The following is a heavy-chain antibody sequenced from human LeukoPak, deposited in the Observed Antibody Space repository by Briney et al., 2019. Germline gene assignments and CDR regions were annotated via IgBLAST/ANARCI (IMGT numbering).Heavy chain of an antibody. CDR3: ARDRLAVAGIDY. V-gene: IGHV4-61*01. J-gene: IGHJ4*02. CDR2: IYYSGST. CDR1: GGSVRSGSCD. D-gene: IGHD6-19*01. Sequence: SQTLSLTCTVSGGSVRSGSCDWSWIRQPPRKGLEWIGYIYYSGSTNYNPSLKSRVTISVDTSKNQFSLKLSSVTAADTAVYCCARDRLAVAGIDYWGQGTLVTVSS.